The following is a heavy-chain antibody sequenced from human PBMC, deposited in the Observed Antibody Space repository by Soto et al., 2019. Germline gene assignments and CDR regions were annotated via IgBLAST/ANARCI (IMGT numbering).Heavy chain of an antibody. J-gene: IGHJ4*02. CDR3: ARASVRFLEWPRKYYFDY. V-gene: IGHV3-30-3*01. D-gene: IGHD3-3*01. CDR2: ISYDGSNK. Sequence: HPGGSLRLSCAASGFTFSSYAMHWVRQAPGKGLEWVAVISYDGSNKYYADSVKGRFTISRDNSKNTLYLQMNSLRAEDTAVYYCARASVRFLEWPRKYYFDYWGQGTLVTVSS. CDR1: GFTFSSYA.